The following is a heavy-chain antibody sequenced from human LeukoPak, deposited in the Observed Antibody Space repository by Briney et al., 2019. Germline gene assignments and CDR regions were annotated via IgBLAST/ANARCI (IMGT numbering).Heavy chain of an antibody. Sequence: ASVKVSCKASGYTFTGYYMHWVRQAPGQGLEWMGWINPNSGGTNYAQKFQGRVTMTRDTSISTAYMELSRLRSDDTALYHCARDYDGDYLFDYWGQGTLVTVSS. V-gene: IGHV1-2*02. CDR3: ARDYDGDYLFDY. CDR1: GYTFTGYY. D-gene: IGHD4-17*01. CDR2: INPNSGGT. J-gene: IGHJ4*02.